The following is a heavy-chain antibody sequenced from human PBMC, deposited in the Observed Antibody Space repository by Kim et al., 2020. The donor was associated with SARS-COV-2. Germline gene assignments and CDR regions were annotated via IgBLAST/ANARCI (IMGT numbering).Heavy chain of an antibody. D-gene: IGHD6-19*01. CDR1: GGSISSGGYY. CDR2: IYYSGST. V-gene: IGHV4-31*03. CDR3: ALDSSGYYYFDY. Sequence: SETLSLTCTVSGGSISSGGYYWSWIRQHPGKGLEWIGYIYYSGSTYYNPSLKSRVTISVDMSKNQFSLKLSSVTAADTAVYYCALDSSGYYYFDYWGQGTLVTVSS. J-gene: IGHJ4*02.